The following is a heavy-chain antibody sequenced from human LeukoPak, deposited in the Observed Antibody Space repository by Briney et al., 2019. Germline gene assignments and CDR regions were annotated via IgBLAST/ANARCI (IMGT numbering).Heavy chain of an antibody. V-gene: IGHV3-48*02. CDR2: ISSSSSTI. CDR1: GFTFSSYS. J-gene: IGHJ6*02. D-gene: IGHD3-9*01. Sequence: GGSLRLSCAGSGFTFSSYSMNWVRQAPGKGLEWVSYISSSSSTIYYANSVKGRFTISRDNAKNSLYLQMNSLRDEDTAVYYCARDHYDILTGYLYYYYYGMDVWGQGTTVTVSS. CDR3: ARDHYDILTGYLYYYYYGMDV.